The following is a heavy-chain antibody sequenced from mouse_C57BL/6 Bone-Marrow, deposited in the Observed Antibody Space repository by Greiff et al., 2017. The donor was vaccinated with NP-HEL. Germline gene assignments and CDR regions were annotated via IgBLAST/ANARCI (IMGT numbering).Heavy chain of an antibody. V-gene: IGHV1-82*01. CDR2: IYPGDGDT. CDR3: AGGYGNYYAMDY. CDR1: GYAFSSSW. J-gene: IGHJ4*01. D-gene: IGHD2-1*01. Sequence: VQGVESGPELVKPGASVKISCKASGYAFSSSWMNWVKQRPGKGLEWIGRIYPGDGDTNYNGKFKGKATLTADKSSSTAYMQLSSLTSEDSAVYFCAGGYGNYYAMDYWGQGTSVTVSS.